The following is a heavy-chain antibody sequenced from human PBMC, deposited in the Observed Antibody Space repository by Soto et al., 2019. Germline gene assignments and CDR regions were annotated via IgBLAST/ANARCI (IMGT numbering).Heavy chain of an antibody. V-gene: IGHV3-30-3*01. Sequence: QVQLVESGGGVVQPGRSLRLSCAASGFTFSSYAMHWVRRAPGKGLEWVAVISYDGSNKYYADSVKGRFTISRDNSKNTLYLQMNSLRAEDTAVYYCAREGDSGSYFDYWGQGTLVTVSS. D-gene: IGHD1-26*01. CDR1: GFTFSSYA. CDR3: AREGDSGSYFDY. J-gene: IGHJ4*02. CDR2: ISYDGSNK.